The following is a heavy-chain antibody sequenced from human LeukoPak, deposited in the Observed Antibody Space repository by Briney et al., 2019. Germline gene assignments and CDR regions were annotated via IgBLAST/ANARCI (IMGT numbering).Heavy chain of an antibody. J-gene: IGHJ6*02. V-gene: IGHV4-34*01. Sequence: SETLSLTCAVYGGSFSGYYWSWIRQPPGKGLEWIGEINHSGSTNYNPSLKSRVTISVDTSKNQFSLKLSSVTAADTAVYYCARVPFRYCSSTSCYTASNYYYGMDVWGQGTTVTVSS. CDR3: ARVPFRYCSSTSCYTASNYYYGMDV. D-gene: IGHD2-2*02. CDR1: GGSFSGYY. CDR2: INHSGST.